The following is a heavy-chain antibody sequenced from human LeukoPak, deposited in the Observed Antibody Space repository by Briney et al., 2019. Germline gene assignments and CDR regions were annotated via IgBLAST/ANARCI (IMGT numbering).Heavy chain of an antibody. D-gene: IGHD5-24*01. J-gene: IGHJ3*02. CDR2: IYTSGST. V-gene: IGHV4-4*07. Sequence: SETLSLTCSVSGGSISSYYWSWIRQPAGKGLEWIGRIYTSGSTNYNPSLKSRVTMSVDTSKNQFSLKLSSVTAADTAVCYCARGRWLHQGDAFDIWGQGTMVTVSS. CDR3: ARGRWLHQGDAFDI. CDR1: GGSISSYY.